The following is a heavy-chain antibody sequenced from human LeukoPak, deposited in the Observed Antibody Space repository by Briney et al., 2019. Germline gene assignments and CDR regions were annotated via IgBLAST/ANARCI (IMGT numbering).Heavy chain of an antibody. Sequence: SDTLSLTCSVSGGSLSNRNVYYWGWIRQPPGKGLEWIASVYYSGSTYYNPSLKSRVTIFIDTSKNEFSLNLRSVTAADTALYYCARFGDYIGAVGYWGRGTLVTVSS. V-gene: IGHV4-39*01. D-gene: IGHD4-17*01. CDR2: VYYSGST. CDR3: ARFGDYIGAVGY. CDR1: GGSLSNRNVYY. J-gene: IGHJ4*02.